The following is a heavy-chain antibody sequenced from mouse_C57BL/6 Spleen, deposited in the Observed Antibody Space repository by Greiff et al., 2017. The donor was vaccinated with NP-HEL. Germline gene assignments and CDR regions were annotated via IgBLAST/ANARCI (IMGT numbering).Heavy chain of an antibody. V-gene: IGHV5-6*01. J-gene: IGHJ2*01. CDR1: GFTFSSYG. D-gene: IGHD1-1*01. Sequence: EVQGVESGGDLVKPGGSLKLSCAASGFTFSSYGMSWVRQTPDKRLEWVATISSGGSYTYYPDSVKGRFTISRDNAKNTLYLQMSSLKSEDTAMYYCARHTDYYGSSLFYFDYWGQGTTLTVSS. CDR2: ISSGGSYT. CDR3: ARHTDYYGSSLFYFDY.